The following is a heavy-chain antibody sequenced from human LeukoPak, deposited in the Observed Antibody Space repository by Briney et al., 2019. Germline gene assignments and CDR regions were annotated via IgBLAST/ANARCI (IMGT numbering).Heavy chain of an antibody. V-gene: IGHV1-69*13. CDR3: ARADCGGDCYLNWFDP. J-gene: IGHJ5*02. Sequence: SVKVSCKASGGTFTSYAISWVRQAPGQGLEWMGGIIPIFGTANYAQKFQGRVTITADESTSTAYMELSSLRSEDTAVYYCARADCGGDCYLNWFDPWGQGTLVTVSS. CDR2: IIPIFGTA. CDR1: GGTFTSYA. D-gene: IGHD2-21*02.